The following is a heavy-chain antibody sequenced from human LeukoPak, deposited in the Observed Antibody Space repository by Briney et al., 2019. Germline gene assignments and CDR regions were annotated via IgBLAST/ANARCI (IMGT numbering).Heavy chain of an antibody. CDR2: IYYSGST. Sequence: PSETLSLTCIVSGGSISSYYWSWIRQPPGKGLEWIGYIYYSGSTNYNPSLKSRVTISVDTSKNQFSLKLSSVTAADTAVYYCARLGRPGGYDFWSGYYRYFDYWGQGTLVTVSS. CDR1: GGSISSYY. J-gene: IGHJ4*02. V-gene: IGHV4-59*08. CDR3: ARLGRPGGYDFWSGYYRYFDY. D-gene: IGHD3-3*01.